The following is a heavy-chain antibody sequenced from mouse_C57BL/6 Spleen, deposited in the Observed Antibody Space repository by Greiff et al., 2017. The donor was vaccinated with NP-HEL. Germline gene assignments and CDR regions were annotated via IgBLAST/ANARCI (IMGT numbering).Heavy chain of an antibody. CDR1: GFNIKDYY. Sequence: VQLKESGAELVKPGASVKLSCTASGFNIKDYYMHWVKQRTEQGLEWIGRIDPEDGETKYAPKFQGKATITADTSSNTAYLQLSSLTSENTAVYYWSRGGYYDYDPFAYWGQGTLVTVSA. CDR2: IDPEDGET. D-gene: IGHD2-4*01. CDR3: SRGGYYDYDPFAY. J-gene: IGHJ3*01. V-gene: IGHV14-2*01.